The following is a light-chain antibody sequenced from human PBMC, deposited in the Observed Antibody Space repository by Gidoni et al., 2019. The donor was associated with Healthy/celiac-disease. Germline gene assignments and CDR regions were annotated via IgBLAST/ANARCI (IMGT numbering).Light chain of an antibody. CDR1: SSDVGGYND. CDR2: EVS. V-gene: IGLV2-8*01. J-gene: IGLJ2*01. Sequence: QSALTQPPSASGAPGQSGTISCTGTSSDVGGYNDVSWYKQHPGKAPKLMIYEVSKRPSGVPDRFSGSKSGNTASLTVSGLQAEDEADYYCSSYAGSNNFGVFGGGTKLTVL. CDR3: SSYAGSNNFGV.